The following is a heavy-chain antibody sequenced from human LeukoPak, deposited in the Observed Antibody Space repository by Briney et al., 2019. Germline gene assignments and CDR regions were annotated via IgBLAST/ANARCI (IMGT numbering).Heavy chain of an antibody. J-gene: IGHJ6*03. D-gene: IGHD6-13*01. V-gene: IGHV3-15*01. Sequence: GGSLRLSCAASGFSFNIAWMSWVRQAPGKGLEWVGRIKSKGGGGTTDYAAHVKGRFTISRDDSKNTLYLQMNSLKPEDTAVYYCSTDGSSWYEGYYYTDVWGKGTTVTVSS. CDR3: STDGSSWYEGYYYTDV. CDR2: IKSKGGGGTT. CDR1: GFSFNIAW.